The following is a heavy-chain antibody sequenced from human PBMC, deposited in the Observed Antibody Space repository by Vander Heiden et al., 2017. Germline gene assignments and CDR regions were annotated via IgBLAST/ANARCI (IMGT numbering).Heavy chain of an antibody. Sequence: EVQLVESGGGLVQPGGSLRLSCAASGFTFSSYSMNWVRQAPGKGLEWVSYISSSSSTIYYADSVKGRFTISRDNAKNSLYLQMNSLRDEDTAVYYCARGDGDYDVAYYYYGMDVWGQGTTVTVSS. D-gene: IGHD4-17*01. CDR2: ISSSSSTI. CDR3: ARGDGDYDVAYYYYGMDV. V-gene: IGHV3-48*02. J-gene: IGHJ6*02. CDR1: GFTFSSYS.